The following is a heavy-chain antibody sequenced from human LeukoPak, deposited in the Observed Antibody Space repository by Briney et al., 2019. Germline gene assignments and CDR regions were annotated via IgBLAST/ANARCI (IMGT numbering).Heavy chain of an antibody. CDR2: IYPGDSDT. CDR1: GYSFTSYR. CDR3: ARQERNCSGGSCYNWFDP. D-gene: IGHD2-15*01. J-gene: IGHJ5*02. Sequence: GESLKISCKGSGYSFTSYRIGWVRQMPGKGLEWMGIIYPGDSDTRYSPSFQGQVTISADKSISTAYLQWSSLKASDTAMYYCARQERNCSGGSCYNWFDPWGQGTLVTVSS. V-gene: IGHV5-51*01.